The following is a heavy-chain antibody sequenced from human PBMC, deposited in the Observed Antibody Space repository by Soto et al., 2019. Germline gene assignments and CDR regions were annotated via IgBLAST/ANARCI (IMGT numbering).Heavy chain of an antibody. D-gene: IGHD3-3*01. CDR2: IIPIFGTA. J-gene: IGHJ5*02. V-gene: IGHV1-69*13. Sequence: SVKVSCKASGGTFSSYAISWVRQAPGQGLEWMGGIIPIFGTANYAQKFQGRVTITADESTSTAYMELSSLRSEDTAVYYCARDYSTIFGVVIPNWFDPWGQGTLVTVSS. CDR1: GGTFSSYA. CDR3: ARDYSTIFGVVIPNWFDP.